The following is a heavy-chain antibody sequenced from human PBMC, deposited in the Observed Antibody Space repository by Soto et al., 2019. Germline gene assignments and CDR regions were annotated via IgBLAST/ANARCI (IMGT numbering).Heavy chain of an antibody. J-gene: IGHJ3*02. CDR1: GGSISSSNW. Sequence: SETLSLTCAVSGGSISSSNWWSWVRQPPGKGLEWIGEIYHSGSTNYNPSLKSRVTISVDKSKNQFSLKLSSATAADTAVYYCARDRPVPYYYDSSGYYNDAFDIWGQGTMVTVSS. D-gene: IGHD3-22*01. V-gene: IGHV4-4*02. CDR3: ARDRPVPYYYDSSGYYNDAFDI. CDR2: IYHSGST.